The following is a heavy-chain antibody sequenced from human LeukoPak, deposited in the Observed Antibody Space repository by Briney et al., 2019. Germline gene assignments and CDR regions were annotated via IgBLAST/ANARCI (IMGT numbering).Heavy chain of an antibody. V-gene: IGHV3-7*01. D-gene: IGHD3-10*01. Sequence: GGSLRLSCAASGFTFSNSWMNWFRQAPGRLEWVANINHDGSEKNYIDSVEGRFTITRDNTKKSLYLQMNSLGAEDTAVYYCARGTALPGVDYWGQGTLVIVSS. CDR2: INHDGSEK. J-gene: IGHJ4*02. CDR1: GFTFSNSW. CDR3: ARGTALPGVDY.